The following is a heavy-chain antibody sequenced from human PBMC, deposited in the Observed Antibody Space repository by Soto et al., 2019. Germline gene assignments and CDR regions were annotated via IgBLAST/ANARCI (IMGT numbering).Heavy chain of an antibody. CDR1: GFTFSSYA. J-gene: IGHJ4*02. CDR3: AKVAGPYSSSWYVDY. Sequence: EVQLLESGGGLVQPGGSLRLSCAASGFTFSSYAMSWVRQAPGKGLEWVSAISGSGGSTYYADSVKGRFTISRDNSKNTLYQQMNNLRAEDTAVYYCAKVAGPYSSSWYVDYWGQGTLVTVSS. CDR2: ISGSGGST. V-gene: IGHV3-23*01. D-gene: IGHD6-13*01.